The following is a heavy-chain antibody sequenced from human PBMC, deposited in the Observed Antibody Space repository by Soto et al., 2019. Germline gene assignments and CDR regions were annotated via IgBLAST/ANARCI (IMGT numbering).Heavy chain of an antibody. CDR2: VNHTGRT. D-gene: IGHD3-3*01. V-gene: IGHV4-61*01. J-gene: IGHJ4*02. CDR3: ARDFAYFDS. CDR1: GGSFKSGSYS. Sequence: SSETLSLTCTVSGGSFKSGSYSWSWIRQPPGKGLEWIGYVNHTGRTSYNPSLKSRVSISMDTSKNQFSLNLDSVTAADTAVYFCARDFAYFDSWGQGTLVTVSS.